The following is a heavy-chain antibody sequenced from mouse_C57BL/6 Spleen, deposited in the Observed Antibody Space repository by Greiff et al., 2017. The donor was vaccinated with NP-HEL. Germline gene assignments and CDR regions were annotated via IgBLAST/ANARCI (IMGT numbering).Heavy chain of an antibody. V-gene: IGHV1-54*01. Sequence: QVQLQQSGAELVRPGTSVKVSCKASGYAFTNYLIEWVKQRPGQGLEWIGVINPGSGGTNYNEKFKGKATLTADKSSSTAYMQLSSLTSEDSAVYFCARTLYRLRDWYFDGWGTGTTVTVSS. CDR3: ARTLYRLRDWYFDG. J-gene: IGHJ1*03. CDR1: GYAFTNYL. CDR2: INPGSGGT. D-gene: IGHD1-1*01.